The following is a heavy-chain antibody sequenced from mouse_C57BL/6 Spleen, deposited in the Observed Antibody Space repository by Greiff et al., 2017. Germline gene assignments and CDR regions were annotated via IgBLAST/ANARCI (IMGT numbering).Heavy chain of an antibody. D-gene: IGHD4-1*01. CDR3: AKSLTGTWYFDY. Sequence: EVMLVESGGGLVQPGGSLKLSCAASGFTFSDYYMYWVRQTPEKRLEWVAYISNGGGSTYYLDSVKGRFTISRDNANNSLYLQMSRLKSEATAMYYCAKSLTGTWYFDYWGQGTTLTVAS. CDR2: ISNGGGST. J-gene: IGHJ2*01. CDR1: GFTFSDYY. V-gene: IGHV5-12*01.